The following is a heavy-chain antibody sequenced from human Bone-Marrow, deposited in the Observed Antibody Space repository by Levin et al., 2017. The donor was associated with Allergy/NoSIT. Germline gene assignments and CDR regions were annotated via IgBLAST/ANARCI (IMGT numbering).Heavy chain of an antibody. CDR1: GSTFSSYS. J-gene: IGHJ4*02. CDR2: ISSGSSYI. D-gene: IGHD3-9*01. Sequence: GGSLRLSCAASGSTFSSYSMNWVRQAPGKGLEWVSCISSGSSYIYYADSVKGRFTISRDNAKNSLYLQMNSLRAEDTAVYYCARDWQELRYFDYWGQGTLVTVSS. V-gene: IGHV3-21*01. CDR3: ARDWQELRYFDY.